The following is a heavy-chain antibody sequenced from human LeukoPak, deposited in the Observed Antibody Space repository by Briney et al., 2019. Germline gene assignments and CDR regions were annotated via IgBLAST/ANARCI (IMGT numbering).Heavy chain of an antibody. J-gene: IGHJ4*02. V-gene: IGHV4-38-2*02. CDR1: GYSISSGYY. Sequence: SETLSLTCTVSGYSISSGYYWGWIRQPPGKGLEWIGSVDHSGGTYYNPSLRSRVSISVDTSKNQFSLKLSSVTAADTAVYSCAGFTFFRGVITFDYWGQGTLVTVSS. D-gene: IGHD3-10*01. CDR2: VDHSGGT. CDR3: AGFTFFRGVITFDY.